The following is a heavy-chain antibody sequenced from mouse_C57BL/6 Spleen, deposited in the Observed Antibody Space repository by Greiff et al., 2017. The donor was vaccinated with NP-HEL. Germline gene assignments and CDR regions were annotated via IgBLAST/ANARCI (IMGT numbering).Heavy chain of an antibody. CDR3: ARVNYGSTGVDY. V-gene: IGHV1-19*01. Sequence: EVKLQESGPVLVKPGASVKMSCKASGYTFTDYYMNWVKQSHGKSLEWIGVINPYNGGTSYNQKFKGKATLTVDKSSSTAYMELNSLTSEDSAVYYCARVNYGSTGVDYWGQGTTLTVSS. CDR1: GYTFTDYY. CDR2: INPYNGGT. J-gene: IGHJ2*01. D-gene: IGHD1-1*01.